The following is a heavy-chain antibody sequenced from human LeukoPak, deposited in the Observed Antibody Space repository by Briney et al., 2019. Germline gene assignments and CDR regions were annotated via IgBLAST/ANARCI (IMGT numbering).Heavy chain of an antibody. Sequence: SETLSLTCTVSGGSISSYYWSWIRQPPGKGLEWIGYIYYSGITNYNPSLKSRATISVDTSKNQFSLKLSSVTAADTAVYYCARERRTTVTMSNAFDIWGQGTMVTVSS. D-gene: IGHD4-17*01. J-gene: IGHJ3*02. V-gene: IGHV4-59*01. CDR2: IYYSGIT. CDR1: GGSISSYY. CDR3: ARERRTTVTMSNAFDI.